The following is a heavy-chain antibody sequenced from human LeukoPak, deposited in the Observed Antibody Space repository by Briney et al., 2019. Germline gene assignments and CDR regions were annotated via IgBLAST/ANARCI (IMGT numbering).Heavy chain of an antibody. V-gene: IGHV3-48*01. Sequence: GGSLRLSCAASGFTFSSYWMSWVRQAPGKGLEWVSYISSSSSTIYYADSVKGRFTISRDNAKNSLYLQMNSLRAEDTAVYYCARDRRDKVVPAASDAFDIWGQGTMVTVSS. J-gene: IGHJ3*02. CDR2: ISSSSSTI. CDR3: ARDRRDKVVPAASDAFDI. D-gene: IGHD2-2*01. CDR1: GFTFSSYW.